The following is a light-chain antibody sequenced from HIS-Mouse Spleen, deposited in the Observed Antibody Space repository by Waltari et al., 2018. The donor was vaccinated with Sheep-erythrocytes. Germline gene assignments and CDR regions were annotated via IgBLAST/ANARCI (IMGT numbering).Light chain of an antibody. J-gene: IGKJ2*01. CDR2: AAS. V-gene: IGKV1-8*01. CDR3: QQRSNWYT. Sequence: AIRMTQSPSSFSASTGDRVTITCRASQGISSYLAWYQQKPGKAPKLLIYAASTLQSGVPSRFSGSGSGTDFTLTISCLQSEDFAVYYCQQRSNWYTFGQGTKLEIK. CDR1: QGISSY.